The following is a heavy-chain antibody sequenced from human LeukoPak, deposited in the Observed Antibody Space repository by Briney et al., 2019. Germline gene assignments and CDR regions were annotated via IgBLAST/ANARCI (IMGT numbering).Heavy chain of an antibody. D-gene: IGHD6-19*01. J-gene: IGHJ4*02. V-gene: IGHV3-9*01. Sequence: GGSLRLSCAASGFTFDDYAMHWVRQAPGKGLEWVSGISWNSASIGYTDSVKGRFTISRDNAKNSLYLQMNSLRAEDTALYYCAKANTYSSGWYDYWGQGTLVTVSS. CDR3: AKANTYSSGWYDY. CDR2: ISWNSASI. CDR1: GFTFDDYA.